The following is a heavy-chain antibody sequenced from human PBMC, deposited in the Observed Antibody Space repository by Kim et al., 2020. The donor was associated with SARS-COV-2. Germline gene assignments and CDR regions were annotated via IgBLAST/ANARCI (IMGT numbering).Heavy chain of an antibody. V-gene: IGHV3-48*04. CDR3: ARAHARTKSGYCSSTSCPPARGYYYYGMDV. CDR1: GFTFSSYS. Sequence: GGSLRLSCAASGFTFSSYSMNWVRQAPGKGLEWVSYISSSSSTIYYADSVKGRFTISRDNAKNSLYLQMNSLRAEDTAVYYCARAHARTKSGYCSSTSCPPARGYYYYGMDVWGQGTTVTVSS. D-gene: IGHD2-2*01. J-gene: IGHJ6*02. CDR2: ISSSSSTI.